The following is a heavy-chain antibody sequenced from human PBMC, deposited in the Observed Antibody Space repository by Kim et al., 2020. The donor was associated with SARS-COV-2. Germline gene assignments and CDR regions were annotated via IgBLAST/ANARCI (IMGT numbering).Heavy chain of an antibody. V-gene: IGHV1-69*04. CDR3: AREGGVGATPGHFDY. J-gene: IGHJ4*02. D-gene: IGHD1-26*01. Sequence: SVKVSCKASGGTFSSYAISWVRQAPGQGLEWMGRIIPILGIANYAQKFQGRVTITADKSTSTAYMELSSLRSEDTAVYYCAREGGVGATPGHFDYWGQGTLVTVSS. CDR2: IIPILGIA. CDR1: GGTFSSYA.